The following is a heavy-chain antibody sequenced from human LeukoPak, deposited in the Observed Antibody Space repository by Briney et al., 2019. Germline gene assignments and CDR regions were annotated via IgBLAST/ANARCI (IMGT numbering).Heavy chain of an antibody. J-gene: IGHJ4*02. CDR1: GFTFTSHV. D-gene: IGHD1-1*01. CDR3: VREGLERRTNFDY. V-gene: IGHV3-64D*06. CDR2: ISMNVQTT. Sequence: GGSLRLSCSASGFTFTSHVMHWVRQAPGKGLQYVSGISMNVQTTYYAGSVTGRFTISRDSSKNTVYLQMNSLTAEDTAVYYCVREGLERRTNFDYWGQGTLVSVSS.